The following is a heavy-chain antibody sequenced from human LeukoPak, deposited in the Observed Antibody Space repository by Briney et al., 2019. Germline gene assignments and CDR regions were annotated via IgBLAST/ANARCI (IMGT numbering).Heavy chain of an antibody. CDR1: GGSISSGSYY. CDR3: AGDTRWLQFEN. Sequence: PSQTLSLTCTVSGGSISSGSYYWSWIRQPAGKGLEWIGRIYTSGSTNYNPSLKSRVTISVDTSKNQFSLKLSSVTAADTAVYYCAGDTRWLQFENWGQGTLVTVSS. V-gene: IGHV4-61*02. CDR2: IYTSGST. J-gene: IGHJ4*02. D-gene: IGHD5-24*01.